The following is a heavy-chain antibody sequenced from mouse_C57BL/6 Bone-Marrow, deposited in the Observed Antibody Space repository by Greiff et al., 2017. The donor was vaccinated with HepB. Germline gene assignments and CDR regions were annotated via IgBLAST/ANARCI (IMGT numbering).Heavy chain of an antibody. V-gene: IGHV1-62-2*01. CDR1: GYTFTEYT. J-gene: IGHJ1*03. Sequence: VKLMESGAELVKPGASVKLSCKASGYTFTEYTIHWVKQRSGQGLEWIGWFYPGSGSIKYNEKFKDKATLTADKSSSTVYMELSRLTSEDSAVYFCARHEGVYSNYVGYFDVWGTGTTVTVSS. D-gene: IGHD2-5*01. CDR2: FYPGSGSI. CDR3: ARHEGVYSNYVGYFDV.